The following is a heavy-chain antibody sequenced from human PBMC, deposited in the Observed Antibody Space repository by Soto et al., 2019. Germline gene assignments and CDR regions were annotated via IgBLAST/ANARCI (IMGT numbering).Heavy chain of an antibody. CDR1: GASISSYY. CDR2: IYFGGSI. J-gene: IGHJ4*02. D-gene: IGHD5-18*01. CDR3: ARGRIQLWYPFDY. V-gene: IGHV4-59*01. Sequence: SETLSLTCSVSGASISSYYYTWIRQTPGKGLEWIGYIYFGGSINYNPSFKSRVIISVDTSKNQFSVKLSSVTAADTAVYYCARGRIQLWYPFDYWGQGTLVTVSS.